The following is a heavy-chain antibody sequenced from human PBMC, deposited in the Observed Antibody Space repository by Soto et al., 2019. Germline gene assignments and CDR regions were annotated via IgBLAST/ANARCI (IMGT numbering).Heavy chain of an antibody. V-gene: IGHV1-2*04. CDR2: INPNSGGT. Sequence: ASVKVSCKASGYTFPGYYMHWVRQAPGQGLAWMGWINPNSGGTHYAQKFHGWVTITRDTSISTAYMELSRLRSDDTAVYYCARASPTHPGAHYYDSSGYPDYYYYGMDVWGQGTTVTVSS. J-gene: IGHJ6*02. D-gene: IGHD3-22*01. CDR1: GYTFPGYY. CDR3: ARASPTHPGAHYYDSSGYPDYYYYGMDV.